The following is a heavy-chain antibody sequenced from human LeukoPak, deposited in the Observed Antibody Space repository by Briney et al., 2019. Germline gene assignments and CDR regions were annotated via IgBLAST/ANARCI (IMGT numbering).Heavy chain of an antibody. J-gene: IGHJ3*02. D-gene: IGHD3-3*01. CDR1: GFTFSSYT. V-gene: IGHV3-21*01. CDR2: ISSSSSYI. Sequence: PGGSLGLSCAASGFTFSSYTMDWVRQAPGKGLEWVSSISSSSSYIFSADSVKGRFTISRDNAKNSLYLQMNSLRAEDTAVYYCARALTTADAFDIWGLGTMVTVSS. CDR3: ARALTTADAFDI.